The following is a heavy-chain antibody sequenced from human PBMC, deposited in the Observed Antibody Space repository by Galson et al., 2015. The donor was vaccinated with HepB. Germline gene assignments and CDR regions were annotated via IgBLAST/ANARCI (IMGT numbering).Heavy chain of an antibody. CDR1: GFTFSSYT. CDR3: ARENYYDSSFDY. J-gene: IGHJ4*02. V-gene: IGHV3-21*01. Sequence: SLRLSCAASGFTFSSYTMNWVRQAPGKGLEWVSSISSGSSYISYADSVKGRFTISRDNAKNSVHLQMNSLRAEDTAVYYCARENYYDSSFDYWGQGTLVTVSS. CDR2: ISSGSSYI. D-gene: IGHD3-22*01.